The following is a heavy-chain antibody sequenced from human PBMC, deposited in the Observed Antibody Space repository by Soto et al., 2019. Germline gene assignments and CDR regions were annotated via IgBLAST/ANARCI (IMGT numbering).Heavy chain of an antibody. CDR3: ATTYCSGGYCFSSEY. Sequence: RRVSCAASGVTFRSYSMSWVRQAPGKGLEWVASITSDSSDIYYEDSVKGRFTISRDNGENSLYLQMTSLGAEDTGVYYCATTYCSGGYCFSSEYWGQGVLVTVSS. V-gene: IGHV3-21*01. D-gene: IGHD2-15*01. CDR2: ITSDSSDI. CDR1: GVTFRSYS. J-gene: IGHJ4*02.